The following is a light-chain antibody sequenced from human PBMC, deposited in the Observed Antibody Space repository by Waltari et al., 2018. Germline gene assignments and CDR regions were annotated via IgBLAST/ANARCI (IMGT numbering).Light chain of an antibody. Sequence: IVLTQSPGTLSLSPGERATLSCRASQSVGRTLAWYQQKPGQAPRPLIYGASIRATGIPDRFSGGGSGTEFSLGINRLELEDFAVYYCQHYVSLPATFGRGTKVEIK. V-gene: IGKV3-20*01. J-gene: IGKJ1*01. CDR1: QSVGRT. CDR2: GAS. CDR3: QHYVSLPAT.